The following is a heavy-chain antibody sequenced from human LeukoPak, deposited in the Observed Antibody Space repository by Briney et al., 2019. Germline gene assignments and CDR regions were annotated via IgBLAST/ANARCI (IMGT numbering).Heavy chain of an antibody. J-gene: IGHJ4*02. CDR3: ARAIAVGATTRGFNY. CDR2: IWYDGSNK. Sequence: GGSLRLSCAASGFTFSSYGMHWVRQAPGKGLEWVAVIWYDGSNKYYADSVKGRFTISRDNSKNSLYLQMNSLRAEDTAVYYCARAIAVGATTRGFNYWGQGTLVTVSS. V-gene: IGHV3-33*01. D-gene: IGHD1-26*01. CDR1: GFTFSSYG.